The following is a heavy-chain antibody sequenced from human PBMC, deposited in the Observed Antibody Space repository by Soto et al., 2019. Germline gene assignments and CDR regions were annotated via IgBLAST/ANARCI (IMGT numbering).Heavy chain of an antibody. J-gene: IGHJ3*01. CDR1: GLTFSAYS. CDR3: ARDQDGRYPSHLFDV. V-gene: IGHV3-21*01. Sequence: DVQLVESGGGLVKPGGPLRLSCVGSGLTFSAYSMNWVRQAPGKGLEWVAFISGSGRFIYYAESSEGRFTISRDNARNSVFLQLSRLRAEDTAVDYCARDQDGRYPSHLFDVWGQGTMVTVSS. CDR2: ISGSGRFI. D-gene: IGHD3-16*02.